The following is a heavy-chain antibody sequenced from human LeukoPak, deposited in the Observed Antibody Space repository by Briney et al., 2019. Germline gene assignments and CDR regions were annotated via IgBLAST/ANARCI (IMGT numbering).Heavy chain of an antibody. CDR3: ARVTITSAFDI. CDR1: GGSVSSGDYY. J-gene: IGHJ3*02. Sequence: SQTLSLTCTVSGGSVSSGDYYWSPSRQPPGKGLEWIGYIYYSGSTYYNPSLKSRVTISVDTSKNQVSLKLSSVTAADTAVYYCARVTITSAFDIWGQGTVVTVSS. D-gene: IGHD4/OR15-4a*01. CDR2: IYYSGST. V-gene: IGHV4-30-4*01.